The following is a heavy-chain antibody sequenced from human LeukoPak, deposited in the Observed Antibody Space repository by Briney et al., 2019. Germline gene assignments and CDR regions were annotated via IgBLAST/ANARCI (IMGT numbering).Heavy chain of an antibody. CDR2: ISDSGGTT. D-gene: IGHD1-26*01. J-gene: IGHJ4*02. Sequence: PGGSLRLSCAASGFTFSSYAMTWVRQAPGKGLEWVSGISDSGGTTYYADSVKGRFTISRDNSKNTLYLQMNSLRAEDTAVYYCAKGASGSYYGEFDYWGQGTLVTVSS. CDR1: GFTFSSYA. CDR3: AKGASGSYYGEFDY. V-gene: IGHV3-23*01.